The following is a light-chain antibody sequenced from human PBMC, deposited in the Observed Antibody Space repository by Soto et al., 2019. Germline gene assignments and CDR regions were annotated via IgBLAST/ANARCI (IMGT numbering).Light chain of an antibody. CDR3: QQHGSSPAT. Sequence: EIVLTQSPGTLSLSPEERATLSCRASQSVSSSYLAWYQQKPGQAPRLLFYGASRRATGIPDRFSGSESGTDFKLTISRLVPEDFAVYYCQQHGSSPATFGQGTQVEIK. CDR2: GAS. V-gene: IGKV3-20*01. J-gene: IGKJ1*01. CDR1: QSVSSSY.